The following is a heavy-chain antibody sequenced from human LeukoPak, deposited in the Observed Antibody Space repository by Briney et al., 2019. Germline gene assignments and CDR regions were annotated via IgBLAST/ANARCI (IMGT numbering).Heavy chain of an antibody. D-gene: IGHD3-9*01. Sequence: ASVKVSCKASGYTFTGYYVHWVRQAPGQGLEWMGWINPNSGGTNYAQKFQGRVTMTRDTSISTAYMELSRLRSDDTAVYYCASAAYYDIFPDPILGAFDIWSQGTMVTVSS. CDR1: GYTFTGYY. J-gene: IGHJ3*02. V-gene: IGHV1-2*02. CDR3: ASAAYYDIFPDPILGAFDI. CDR2: INPNSGGT.